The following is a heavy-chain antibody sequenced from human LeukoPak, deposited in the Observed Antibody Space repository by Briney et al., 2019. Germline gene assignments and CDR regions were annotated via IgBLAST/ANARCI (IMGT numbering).Heavy chain of an antibody. Sequence: GGSLRLSCAASGFTVSSNYMSWVRQAPGKGLEWVSVIYSGGSTYYADSVKGRFTISRDNSKNTLYLQMNSLRAEDTAAYYCARDLSGGNYFDYWGQGTLVTVSS. CDR2: IYSGGST. CDR3: ARDLSGGNYFDY. D-gene: IGHD2-15*01. J-gene: IGHJ4*02. CDR1: GFTVSSNY. V-gene: IGHV3-53*01.